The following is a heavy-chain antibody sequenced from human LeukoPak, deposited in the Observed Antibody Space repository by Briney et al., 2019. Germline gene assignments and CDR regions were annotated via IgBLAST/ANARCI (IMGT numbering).Heavy chain of an antibody. CDR1: GFTFSTYC. CDR2: ICPDGTVT. J-gene: IGHJ4*02. D-gene: IGHD2-2*02. Sequence: GGSLRLSCAASGFTFSTYCMHWVRQAPGKGPMWVSRICPDGTVTNYADSVKARFIISRDNARNTVYLQMNSLRGEDTAVYYCVRDDNYTPSYWGQGTLVTVSS. V-gene: IGHV3-74*01. CDR3: VRDDNYTPSY.